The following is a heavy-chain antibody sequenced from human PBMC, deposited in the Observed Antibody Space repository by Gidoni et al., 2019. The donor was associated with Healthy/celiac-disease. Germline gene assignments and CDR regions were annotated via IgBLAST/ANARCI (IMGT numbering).Heavy chain of an antibody. J-gene: IGHJ4*02. CDR3: AREWEYYFDY. CDR1: GGSISSGGSS. V-gene: IGHV4-30-2*01. Sequence: QLPLQESGSGLVKPSQTLSLTCAAAGGSISSGGSSWCWFRQPPGKGLEWIGYIYHGESAYYNPSLKSRVTIAVDRSKNQFSLKLSSVTAADTAVYYCAREWEYYFDYWGQGTLVTVSS. CDR2: IYHGESA. D-gene: IGHD1-26*01.